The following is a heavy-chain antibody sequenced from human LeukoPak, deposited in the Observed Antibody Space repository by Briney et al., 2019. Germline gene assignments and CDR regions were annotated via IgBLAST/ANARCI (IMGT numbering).Heavy chain of an antibody. CDR3: ARDEDTAMVPHDY. Sequence: GGSLRLSCAASGFTFGTYAMSWVRQAPGKGLEWVSAISGSGGSTFYADSVKGRFTISRDNSKNTLYLQMNSLRAEDTAVYYCARDEDTAMVPHDYWGQGTLVTVSS. D-gene: IGHD5-18*01. J-gene: IGHJ4*02. CDR1: GFTFGTYA. CDR2: ISGSGGST. V-gene: IGHV3-23*01.